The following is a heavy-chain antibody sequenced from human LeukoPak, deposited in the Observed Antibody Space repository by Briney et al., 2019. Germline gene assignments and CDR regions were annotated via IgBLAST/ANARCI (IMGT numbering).Heavy chain of an antibody. CDR2: TNAGNGNT. CDR1: RFTFTSYA. D-gene: IGHD5-18*01. Sequence: GSSVTVACPAYRFTFTSYAMHWVRQAPGQRLDWMRRTNAGNGNTKYSQKFQGRVTITSATSARTAYMELSGPGSTATADYSHARMGGYSYGPGVEYFQHWGQGTLVTVSS. CDR3: ARMGGYSYGPGVEYFQH. J-gene: IGHJ1*01. V-gene: IGHV1-3*01.